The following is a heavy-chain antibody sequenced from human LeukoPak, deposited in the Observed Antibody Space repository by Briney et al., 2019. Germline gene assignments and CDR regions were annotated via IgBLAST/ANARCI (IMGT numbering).Heavy chain of an antibody. J-gene: IGHJ4*02. D-gene: IGHD4-23*01. V-gene: IGHV3-30*18. CDR1: GFSFSSYG. CDR2: IPCDGSNT. CDR3: AKNTKPTLVTPDF. Sequence: QPGGSLRLSCAASGFSFSSYGMHWVRQAPCKGLEWVAVIPCDGSNTYYADSVKGRFTISRDNSKNTLYLQMNSLRVEDSAVYYCAKNTKPTLVTPDFWGQGTLVTVSS.